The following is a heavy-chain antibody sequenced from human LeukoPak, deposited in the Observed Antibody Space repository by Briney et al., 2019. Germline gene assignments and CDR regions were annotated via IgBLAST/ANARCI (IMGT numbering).Heavy chain of an antibody. CDR3: AKGTGYTSGWCWYLDL. Sequence: GGSLRLSCASSGFTFGDYAMHWVRQTPGKGLDRVSGISWNSYYIGYADSVKGRFTISRDNAKNSLYLQMNSLRDEDTALYYCAKGTGYTSGWCWYLDLWGRGTLVTVSS. J-gene: IGHJ2*01. CDR2: ISWNSYYI. CDR1: GFTFGDYA. V-gene: IGHV3-9*01. D-gene: IGHD6-25*01.